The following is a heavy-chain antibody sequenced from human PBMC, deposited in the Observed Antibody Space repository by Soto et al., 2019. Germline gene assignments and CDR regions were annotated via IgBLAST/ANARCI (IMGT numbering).Heavy chain of an antibody. CDR1: GFTFSSYS. Sequence: GGSLRLSCAASGFTFSSYSMNWVRQAPGKGLEWVSSISSSSSYIYYADSVKGRFTISRDNAKNSLYLQMNSLRAEDTAVYYCAKEPGVAAPRPFDYWGQGTLVTVSS. CDR2: ISSSSSYI. V-gene: IGHV3-21*01. CDR3: AKEPGVAAPRPFDY. J-gene: IGHJ4*02. D-gene: IGHD6-19*01.